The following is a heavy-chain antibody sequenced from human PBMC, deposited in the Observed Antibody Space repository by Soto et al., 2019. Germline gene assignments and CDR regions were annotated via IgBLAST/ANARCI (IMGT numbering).Heavy chain of an antibody. V-gene: IGHV4-34*01. CDR2: INHSGST. CDR1: GGSFSGYY. Sequence: SETLSLTCAVYGGSFSGYYWSWIRQPPGKGLEWIGEINHSGSTNYNPSLKSRVTISVDTSKNQFSLKLSSVTAADTAVYYCARGRWDAIGVVLYYFDYWGQGTLVTVSS. D-gene: IGHD3-3*01. CDR3: ARGRWDAIGVVLYYFDY. J-gene: IGHJ4*02.